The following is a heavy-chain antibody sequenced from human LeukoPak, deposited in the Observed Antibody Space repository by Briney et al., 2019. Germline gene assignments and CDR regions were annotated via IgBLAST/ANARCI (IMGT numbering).Heavy chain of an antibody. Sequence: ASVKVSCKASGYTFTSYYMHWVRQTPGQGVEWMGWINPNSGGTNYAQKFQGRVTMTRDTSISTAYMELSRLRSDDTAVYYCARDLGSSSPFDYWGQGTVVTVSS. J-gene: IGHJ4*02. CDR2: INPNSGGT. D-gene: IGHD6-6*01. CDR1: GYTFTSYY. CDR3: ARDLGSSSPFDY. V-gene: IGHV1-2*02.